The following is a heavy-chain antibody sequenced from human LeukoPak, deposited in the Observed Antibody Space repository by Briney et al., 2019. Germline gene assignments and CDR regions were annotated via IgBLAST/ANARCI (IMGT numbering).Heavy chain of an antibody. CDR2: INPNSGGT. J-gene: IGHJ5*02. CDR1: GYSFTGYY. Sequence: ASVKVSCKASGYSFTGYYMHWVRQAPGQGLEWMGWINPNSGGTNYAQNFQGRVTMTRDTSISTAYMELSNLRSVDTAVYYCARERGNYDILTDYYEGNWFDPWGQGTLVTVSS. CDR3: ARERGNYDILTDYYEGNWFDP. V-gene: IGHV1-2*02. D-gene: IGHD3-9*01.